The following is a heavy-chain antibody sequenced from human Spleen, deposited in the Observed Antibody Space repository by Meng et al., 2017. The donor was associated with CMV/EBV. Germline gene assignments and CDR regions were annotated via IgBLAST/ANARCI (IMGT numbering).Heavy chain of an antibody. V-gene: IGHV3-23*01. CDR3: ARDAVVGPTSRSGIGYFDQ. CDR1: GFTFSSYA. J-gene: IGHJ4*02. CDR2: ISGSDGST. Sequence: GESLKISCTASGFTFSSYAMSWVRQAPGKGLEWVSGISGSDGSTYYADSVKGRFTISRDNSKNTLYLQMNSLRAEDTAVYYCARDAVVGPTSRSGIGYFDQWGQGTLVTVSS. D-gene: IGHD1-26*01.